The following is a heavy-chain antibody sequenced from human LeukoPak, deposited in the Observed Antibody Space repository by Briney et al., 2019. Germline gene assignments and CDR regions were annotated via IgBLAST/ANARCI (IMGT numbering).Heavy chain of an antibody. J-gene: IGHJ6*03. CDR3: ARDRHYSDSSGYWTSSYYYMDV. D-gene: IGHD3-22*01. V-gene: IGHV3-21*01. Sequence: PGGSLRLSCAASGFTFSSYWMHWVRQAPGKGLEWVSCISSSSSYIHYADSVKGRFTISRDNAKNSLYLQMDSLRAEDTAVYYCARDRHYSDSSGYWTSSYYYMDVWGKGTTVTVSS. CDR1: GFTFSSYW. CDR2: ISSSSSYI.